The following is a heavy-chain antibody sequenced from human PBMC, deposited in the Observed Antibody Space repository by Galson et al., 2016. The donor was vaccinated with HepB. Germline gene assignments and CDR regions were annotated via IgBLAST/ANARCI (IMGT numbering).Heavy chain of an antibody. J-gene: IGHJ3*02. CDR3: ANLRSGSYAFDI. V-gene: IGHV3-33*06. Sequence: SLRLSCAASKFTFSSYGMHWVRQAPGKGLEWVAVIWFDGRYKFYADSVKGRFTISRDNSKNTLYLQMNSLRAEDTAVYYCANLRSGSYAFDIWGQGTMVTVSS. CDR2: IWFDGRYK. D-gene: IGHD3-22*01. CDR1: KFTFSSYG.